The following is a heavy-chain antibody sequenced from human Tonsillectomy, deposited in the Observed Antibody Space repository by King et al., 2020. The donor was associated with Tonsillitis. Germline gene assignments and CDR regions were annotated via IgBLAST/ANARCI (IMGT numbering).Heavy chain of an antibody. CDR1: GFTFSSYS. CDR2: ISSSSSTI. V-gene: IGHV3-48*01. D-gene: IGHD3-22*01. CDR3: ARPEGGYDSSNDVFDI. J-gene: IGHJ3*02. Sequence: VQLVESGGGLVQPGGSLRLSCAASGFTFSSYSMNWVCQAPGKGLEWVSYISSSSSTIYYADSVKGRFTISRDNAKNSLYLQMNSLRAEDTAVYYCARPEGGYDSSNDVFDIWGQGTMVTVSS.